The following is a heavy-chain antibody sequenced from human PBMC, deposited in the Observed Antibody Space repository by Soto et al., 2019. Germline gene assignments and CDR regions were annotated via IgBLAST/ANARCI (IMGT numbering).Heavy chain of an antibody. J-gene: IGHJ3*02. D-gene: IGHD3-10*01. CDR1: GFTFSSYA. CDR3: ARDRGGDMYAFDI. V-gene: IGHV3-30-3*01. CDR2: ISYDGSNK. Sequence: GGSLRLSCAASGFTFSSYAMHWVRQAPGKGLEWVAVISYDGSNKYYADSVKGRFTISRDNSKNTLYLQMNSLRAEDTAVYYCARDRGGDMYAFDIWGQGTMVTVSS.